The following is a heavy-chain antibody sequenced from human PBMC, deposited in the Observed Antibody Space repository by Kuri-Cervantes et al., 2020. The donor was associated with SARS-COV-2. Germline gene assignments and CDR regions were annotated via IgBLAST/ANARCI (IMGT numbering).Heavy chain of an antibody. CDR1: GGSISSSSYY. Sequence: SETLSLTCTVSGGSISSSSYYWGWIRQPPGKGLEWIGSIYYSGSTYYNPSLKSRVTISVDTSKNQFSLKLNSVTAADTSVYFCARRTNVGVVPVFDPWGQGTRVTVSS. CDR2: IYYSGST. CDR3: ARRTNVGVVPVFDP. V-gene: IGHV4-39*01. J-gene: IGHJ5*02. D-gene: IGHD2-2*01.